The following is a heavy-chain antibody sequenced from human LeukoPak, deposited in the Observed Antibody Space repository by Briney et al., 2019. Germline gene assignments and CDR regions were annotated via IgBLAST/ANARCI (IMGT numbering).Heavy chain of an antibody. D-gene: IGHD2-15*01. CDR3: ARVPRGWLFDY. CDR2: INPSGGST. V-gene: IGHV1-46*01. Sequence: ASVKVSCKASGYTFTGYYMHWVRQAPGQGLEWMGIINPSGGSTSYAQKFQGRVTMTRDTSTSTVYMELSSLRSEDTAVYYCARVPRGWLFDYWGQGTLVTVSS. J-gene: IGHJ4*02. CDR1: GYTFTGYY.